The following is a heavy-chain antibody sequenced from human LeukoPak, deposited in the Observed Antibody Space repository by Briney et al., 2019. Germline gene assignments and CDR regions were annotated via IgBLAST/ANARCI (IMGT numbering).Heavy chain of an antibody. CDR2: IYAGDSDT. D-gene: IGHD2-2*01. CDR1: GDSFTSYW. Sequence: GESLKISCKGSGDSFTSYWIGWLRQMPGKGLEWMGIIYAGDSDTRYSPSFQGQVTISADKSISTAYLQWSSLKASDTAMYYCARQCCSSTSCSYGMDVWGQGTTVTVSS. V-gene: IGHV5-51*01. CDR3: ARQCCSSTSCSYGMDV. J-gene: IGHJ6*02.